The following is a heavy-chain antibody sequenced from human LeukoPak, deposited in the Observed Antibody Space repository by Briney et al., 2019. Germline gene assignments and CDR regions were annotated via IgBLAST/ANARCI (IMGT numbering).Heavy chain of an antibody. V-gene: IGHV4-59*12. CDR3: ARGPALLDFWSGYYPDYFDY. J-gene: IGHJ4*02. Sequence: PSETLSLTCTVSGGSISSYYWSWIRQPPGKGLEWIGYIYYSGSTNYNPSLKSRVTISVDTSKNQFSLKLSSVTAADTAVYYCARGPALLDFWSGYYPDYFDYWGQGTLVTVSS. D-gene: IGHD3-3*01. CDR2: IYYSGST. CDR1: GGSISSYY.